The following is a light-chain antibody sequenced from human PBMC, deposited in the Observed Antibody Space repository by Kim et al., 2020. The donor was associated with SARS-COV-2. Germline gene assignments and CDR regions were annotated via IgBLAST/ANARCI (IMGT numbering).Light chain of an antibody. CDR1: QGIGNW. CDR2: KTS. CDR3: QQYESYPYT. Sequence: SGSVGDRVPIKCRASQGIGNWLAWHQQKPGKGPKVLIYKTSSLGTGVPSGFSGSGSGTEFTFTITSLQPDDFATYYCQQYESYPYTFGQGTKLEI. V-gene: IGKV1-5*03. J-gene: IGKJ2*01.